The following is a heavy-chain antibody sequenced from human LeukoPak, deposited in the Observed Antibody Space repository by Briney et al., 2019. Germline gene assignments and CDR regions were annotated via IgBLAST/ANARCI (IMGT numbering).Heavy chain of an antibody. D-gene: IGHD2-15*01. CDR3: ARVVVVAATWWFDH. V-gene: IGHV4-59*01. Sequence: PSETLSLTCTVSGGSISSYYWSWIRQPPGKGLEWIGYIYYSGSTNYNPSLKSRVTISVDTSKNQFSLKLSSVTAADTAVYYCARVVVVAATWWFDHWGQGTLVTVSS. CDR2: IYYSGST. J-gene: IGHJ5*02. CDR1: GGSISSYY.